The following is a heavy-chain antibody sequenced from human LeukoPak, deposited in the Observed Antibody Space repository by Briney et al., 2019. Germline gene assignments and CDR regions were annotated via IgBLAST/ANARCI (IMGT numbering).Heavy chain of an antibody. CDR1: GGTFASYT. CDR2: SIPFFSTP. D-gene: IGHD1-14*01. Sequence: SVKVSCKASGGTFASYTFAWVRQAPGQGLECMGVSIPFFSTPNYAPQLQGRVTITTDESTTTAYMEMSSLRSEDTAVYYCATPITATGLSFDFWGQGTLVTVSS. CDR3: ATPITATGLSFDF. J-gene: IGHJ4*02. V-gene: IGHV1-69*05.